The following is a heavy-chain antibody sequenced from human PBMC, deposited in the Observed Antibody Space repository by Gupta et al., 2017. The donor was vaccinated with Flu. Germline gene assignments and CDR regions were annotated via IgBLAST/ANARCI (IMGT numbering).Heavy chain of an antibody. CDR1: GSVFGSG. D-gene: IGHD2-21*01. V-gene: IGHV4-34*01. Sequence: GSVFGSGWSWIRHPAGEGLEWSGKGSDNDSTTTYPALNNRVPITIDTSNTKFSLWLTTVTAADTAVSYCESANYSNGRYRGAIDLWGQGTLVTVSS. CDR3: ESANYSNGRYRGAIDL. CDR2: GSDNDST. J-gene: IGHJ5*02.